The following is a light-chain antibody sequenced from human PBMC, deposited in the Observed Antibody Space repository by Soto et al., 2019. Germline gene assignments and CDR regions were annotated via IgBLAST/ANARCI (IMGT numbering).Light chain of an antibody. CDR1: QTISNW. CDR2: KAS. Sequence: DIQMTQSPSTLSASVGDGVTITCRASQTISNWLAWYQRKPGKAPDLLIYKASSLEIGVPSRFSGSGSGTEFTLTISSLQPYDFATYYCQQYNSYPYTFGQGTKLEIK. J-gene: IGKJ2*01. V-gene: IGKV1-5*03. CDR3: QQYNSYPYT.